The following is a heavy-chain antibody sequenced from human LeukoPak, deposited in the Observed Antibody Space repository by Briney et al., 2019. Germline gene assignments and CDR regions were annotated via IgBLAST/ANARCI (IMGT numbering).Heavy chain of an antibody. CDR3: AKKGVGRKPSDY. D-gene: IGHD3/OR15-3a*01. CDR2: ISGGGEST. Sequence: GGSLRLSCAASGFTFSSYVMGWVRQIPGQGLEWVSHISGGGESTNHAESVKGRFTISRDNSKNTLYLQMNSLRGEETAVNYCAKKGVGRKPSDYWGEGNLVTVSS. CDR1: GFTFSSYV. J-gene: IGHJ4*02. V-gene: IGHV3-23*01.